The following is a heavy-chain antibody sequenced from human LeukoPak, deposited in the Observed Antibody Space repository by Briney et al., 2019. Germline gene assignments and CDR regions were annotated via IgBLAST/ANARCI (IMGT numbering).Heavy chain of an antibody. CDR1: GYSISSGYY. CDR3: ASRVITNPW. CDR2: ISHSGTT. J-gene: IGHJ4*02. V-gene: IGHV4-38-2*01. Sequence: SETLSLTCAVSGYSISSGYYWGWIRQPPGKGLEWIGTISHSGTTYYNPSLRSRVTISLDTSENQFSLNLRSMTAADTAVYYCASRVITNPWWGRGTLVTVSS. D-gene: IGHD1-1*01.